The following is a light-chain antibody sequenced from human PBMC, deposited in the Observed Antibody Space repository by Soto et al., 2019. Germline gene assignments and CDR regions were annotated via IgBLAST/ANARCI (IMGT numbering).Light chain of an antibody. J-gene: IGKJ1*01. CDR1: QIISSF. V-gene: IGKV1-5*03. CDR2: KAS. CDR3: QQYGSYSWT. Sequence: DIQMTQSPSTLSASVGDRVTITCRASQIISSFLAWYQQKPGKAPKLLIYKASSLPSGVPSRFSGSGSGTEFTLTISSLQPDDFATYSCQQYGSYSWTFGQGTKVEF.